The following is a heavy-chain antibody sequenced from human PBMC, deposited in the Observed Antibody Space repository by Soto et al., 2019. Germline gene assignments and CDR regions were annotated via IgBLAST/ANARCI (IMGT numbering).Heavy chain of an antibody. CDR3: ARRVTRKYYYDYYMDV. Sequence: QVQLQESGPGLVKPSGTLSLTCAVSSGYISSSNWWSWVRQPPGQGLEWIGEIDHSGSTNYNPSLKSRVTISVDKSKNQFSLKLSDVTAADTAVYYCARRVTRKYYYDYYMDVWGKGTTVTVSS. D-gene: IGHD4-17*01. J-gene: IGHJ6*03. V-gene: IGHV4-4*02. CDR2: IDHSGST. CDR1: SGYISSSNW.